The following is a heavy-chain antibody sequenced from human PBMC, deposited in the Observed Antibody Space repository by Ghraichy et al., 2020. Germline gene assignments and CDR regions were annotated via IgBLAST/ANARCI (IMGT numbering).Heavy chain of an antibody. CDR3: VKEDIIVPGAGSFHI. Sequence: GGSLRLSCAASGFTFSSYLMHWVRQAPGKGLKWVAVIEYDGTNKYYADSVKGRFTISRDNSKNTLYLQMNSLRPEDTAIYYCVKEDIIVPGAGSFHIWGQGTMVTVSS. V-gene: IGHV3-30*04. CDR1: GFTFSSYL. D-gene: IGHD4/OR15-4a*01. CDR2: IEYDGTNK. J-gene: IGHJ3*02.